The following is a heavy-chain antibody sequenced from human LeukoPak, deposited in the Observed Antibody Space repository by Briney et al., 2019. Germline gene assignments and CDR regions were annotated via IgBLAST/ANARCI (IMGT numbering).Heavy chain of an antibody. CDR1: GGTFTSYA. J-gene: IGHJ4*02. Sequence: SSVKLSSKASGGTFTSYAISWVRQAPGQGLEWMGGIIPIFGTANYAQKFQGRVTITADESTSTAYMELSSLRSEDTAVYYCARATSNTAWCFDYWGQGTLVTVSS. CDR3: ARATSNTAWCFDY. V-gene: IGHV1-69*01. D-gene: IGHD5-18*01. CDR2: IIPIFGTA.